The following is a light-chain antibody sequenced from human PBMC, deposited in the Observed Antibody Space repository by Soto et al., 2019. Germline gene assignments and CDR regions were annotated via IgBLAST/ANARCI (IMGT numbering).Light chain of an antibody. CDR3: QQRHSWPRT. J-gene: IGKJ1*01. V-gene: IGKV3-11*01. CDR2: AAS. Sequence: EIVLTQSPATLSLSPGERATLSCRASQSVTTSLAWFQHKPGQAPRLLIYAASNRATGIPARFSGSGSGTDFTLTISGLEPADFAVYYSQQRHSWPRTFGQGTKVDIK. CDR1: QSVTTS.